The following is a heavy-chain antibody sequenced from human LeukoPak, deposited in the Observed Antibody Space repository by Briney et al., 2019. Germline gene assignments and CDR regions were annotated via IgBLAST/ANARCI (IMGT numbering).Heavy chain of an antibody. CDR1: GYTFTGYY. J-gene: IGHJ4*02. CDR2: INPNSGGT. CDR3: ARFIVVVPAAILVSGHNDY. V-gene: IGHV1-2*04. Sequence: ASVKVSCKASGYTFTGYYMHWVRQAPGQGLEWMGWINPNSGGTNYAQKFQGWVTMTRDTSISTAYMELSRLRSDDTAVYYCARFIVVVPAAILVSGHNDYWGQGTLVTVSS. D-gene: IGHD2-2*01.